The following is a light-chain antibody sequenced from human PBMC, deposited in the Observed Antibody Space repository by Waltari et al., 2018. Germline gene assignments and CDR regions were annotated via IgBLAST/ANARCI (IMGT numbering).Light chain of an antibody. Sequence: SSDLTQDPGVSVALGQTVRINCQGDSSGRNDATWYQQKAGQAPVLVMYGYNKRPSGIADRFSGSSSGTTSSLIIAGSQAEDEADYYCSSRDSSGKVLFGGGTKVTVL. CDR3: SSRDSSGKVL. CDR2: GYN. CDR1: SSGRND. J-gene: IGLJ3*02. V-gene: IGLV3-19*01.